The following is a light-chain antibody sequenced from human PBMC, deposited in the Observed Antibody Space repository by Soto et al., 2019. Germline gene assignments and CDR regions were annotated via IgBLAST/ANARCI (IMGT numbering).Light chain of an antibody. J-gene: IGLJ2*01. CDR1: SSDVGGYNY. V-gene: IGLV2-8*01. CDR3: SSYAGSNNLI. CDR2: GVS. Sequence: QSALTQPRSVSGSPGQSVTISCTGTSSDVGGYNYVSWYQQHPGKAPKLMIHGVSKRPSGVPDRFSGSKSGNTASLTVSGLQAEDEADYYCSSYAGSNNLIFGGGTKVTAL.